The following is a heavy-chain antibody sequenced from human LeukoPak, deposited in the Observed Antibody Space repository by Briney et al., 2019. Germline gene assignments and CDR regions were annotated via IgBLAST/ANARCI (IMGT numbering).Heavy chain of an antibody. CDR1: GISFTSYA. Sequence: PGRSLRLSCAASGISFTSYAMNWVRQAPGKGLEWVSGISASGGSTYYADFVKGRFTISRDNSKNTLCLQMSSLRAEDTAVYYCAKATGDTIPKGSSYFDDWGQGTLVTVSS. D-gene: IGHD2-21*01. V-gene: IGHV3-23*01. J-gene: IGHJ4*02. CDR2: ISASGGST. CDR3: AKATGDTIPKGSSYFDD.